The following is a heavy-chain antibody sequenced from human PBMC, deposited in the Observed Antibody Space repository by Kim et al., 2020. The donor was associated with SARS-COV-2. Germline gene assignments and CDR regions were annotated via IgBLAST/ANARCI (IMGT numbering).Heavy chain of an antibody. CDR1: GYTFTSYD. CDR3: ARPRAARPRTHWFDP. CDR2: MNPNRGNT. J-gene: IGHJ5*02. V-gene: IGHV1-8*01. Sequence: ASVKVSCKASGYTFTSYDINWVRQATGQGLEWMGWMNPNRGNTGYAQKFQGRVTMTRNTSISTAYMELSSLTSEDTAVYYCARPRAARPRTHWFDPWGQGTLVTVSS. D-gene: IGHD6-6*01.